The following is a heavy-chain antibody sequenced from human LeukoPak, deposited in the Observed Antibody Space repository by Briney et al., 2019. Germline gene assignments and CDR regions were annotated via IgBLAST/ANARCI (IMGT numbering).Heavy chain of an antibody. CDR3: AKGGTMLVAPGDY. CDR2: ISWNSGSI. J-gene: IGHJ4*02. CDR1: GFTFDDYA. D-gene: IGHD3-22*01. V-gene: IGHV3-9*01. Sequence: GGSLRLSCAASGFTFDDYAMHWVRQAPGKGLEWVSGISWNSGSIGYADSVKGRFTISRDNAKNSLYLQMNSLKAEDTALYYCAKGGTMLVAPGDYWGQGTLVTVSS.